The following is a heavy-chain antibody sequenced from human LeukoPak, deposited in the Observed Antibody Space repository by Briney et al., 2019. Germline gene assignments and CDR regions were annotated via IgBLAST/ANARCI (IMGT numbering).Heavy chain of an antibody. V-gene: IGHV1-18*01. CDR2: ISAYNGST. CDR3: ARGITYYYDSSGYYYYYYYMDV. CDR1: GYTFTSYG. Sequence: ASVKVSCKASGYTFTSYGISWVRQAPGQGLEWMGWISAYNGSTNYAQKLQGRVTMTTDTSTSTAYMELRSLRSDDTAVYYCARGITYYYDSSGYYYYYYYMDVWGKGTTVTISS. D-gene: IGHD3-22*01. J-gene: IGHJ6*03.